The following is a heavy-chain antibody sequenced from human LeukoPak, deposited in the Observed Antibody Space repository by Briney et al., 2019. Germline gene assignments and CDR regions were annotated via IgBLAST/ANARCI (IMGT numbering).Heavy chain of an antibody. CDR3: ASTSGWYGPIDY. CDR2: ISFSGDNT. V-gene: IGHV3-23*01. J-gene: IGHJ4*02. D-gene: IGHD6-19*01. CDR1: GFTFRDSA. Sequence: GGSLRLSCAASGFTFRDSAMTWVRQAPGKGLEWVSLISFSGDNTYYRDSVKGRFTISRDNSKNTLYLQMNSLRAEDTAVYYCASTSGWYGPIDYWGQGTLVTVSS.